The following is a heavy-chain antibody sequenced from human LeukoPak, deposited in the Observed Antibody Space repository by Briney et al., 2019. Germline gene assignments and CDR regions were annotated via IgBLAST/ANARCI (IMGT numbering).Heavy chain of an antibody. CDR1: GYTFTGYY. CDR3: ARGWDFWSATYNWFDP. Sequence: ASVKVSCKASGYTFTGYYMHWVRQAPGQGLEWMGWINPNSGGTNYAQKFQGRVTMTRDTSISTAYMELSRLRSDDTAVYYCARGWDFWSATYNWFDPWGQGTWSPSPQ. D-gene: IGHD3-3*01. J-gene: IGHJ5*02. CDR2: INPNSGGT. V-gene: IGHV1-2*02.